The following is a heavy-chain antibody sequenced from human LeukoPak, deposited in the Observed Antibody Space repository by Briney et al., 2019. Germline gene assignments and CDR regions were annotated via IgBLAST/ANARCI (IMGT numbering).Heavy chain of an antibody. V-gene: IGHV4-39*07. Sequence: SETLSLTCTVSGGSISSSSYYWGWIRQPPGKGLEWIGSIYYSGSTYYNPSLKSRVTISVDTSKNQFSLKLSSVTAADTAVYYCARGLTRYYDSSGPPLNWGQGTLVTVSS. D-gene: IGHD3-22*01. J-gene: IGHJ4*02. CDR3: ARGLTRYYDSSGPPLN. CDR1: GGSISSSSYY. CDR2: IYYSGST.